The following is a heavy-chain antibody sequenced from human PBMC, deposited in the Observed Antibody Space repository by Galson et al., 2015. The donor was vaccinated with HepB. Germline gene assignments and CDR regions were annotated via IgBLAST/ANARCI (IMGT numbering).Heavy chain of an antibody. V-gene: IGHV4-34*01. D-gene: IGHD6-19*01. CDR3: AREIAVARGAFDI. J-gene: IGHJ3*02. CDR1: GGSFSGYY. CDR2: VNHRGST. Sequence: ETLSLTCAVYGGSFSGYYWSWIRQTPGKGLEWIGEVNHRGSTNYNPSPKSRVTISVDTSKNQFSLKLSSVTAADTAVYYCAREIAVARGAFDIWGQGTMVTVSS.